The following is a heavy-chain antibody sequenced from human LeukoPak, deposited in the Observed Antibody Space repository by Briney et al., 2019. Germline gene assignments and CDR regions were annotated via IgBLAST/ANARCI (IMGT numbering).Heavy chain of an antibody. D-gene: IGHD2-21*01. V-gene: IGHV4-31*03. Sequence: PSETLSLTCTVSRGSISSGGYYWNWIRQHPGRGLEWIGYIYYSGGTDSNPSLKSRLFMSVDASKNQLSLKMSSVTVADTAVYYCARGIVVAPVHGALESWGQGTMVTVSS. J-gene: IGHJ3*02. CDR2: IYYSGGT. CDR1: RGSISSGGYY. CDR3: ARGIVVAPVHGALES.